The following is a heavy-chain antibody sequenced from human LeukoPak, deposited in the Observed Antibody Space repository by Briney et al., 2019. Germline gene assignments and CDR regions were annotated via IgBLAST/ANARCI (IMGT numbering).Heavy chain of an antibody. CDR3: AKDLRLRYFTY. J-gene: IGHJ4*02. CDR1: GFTFSSYD. V-gene: IGHV3-23*01. D-gene: IGHD3-9*01. CDR2: ISGSGGST. Sequence: GGSLRLSCAASGFTFSSYDMSWVRQAPGKGPERVSTISGSGGSTYYADSVKGRFTISRDNSKNTLYLQMNSLRAEDTAVYHCAKDLRLRYFTYWGQGTLVTVSS.